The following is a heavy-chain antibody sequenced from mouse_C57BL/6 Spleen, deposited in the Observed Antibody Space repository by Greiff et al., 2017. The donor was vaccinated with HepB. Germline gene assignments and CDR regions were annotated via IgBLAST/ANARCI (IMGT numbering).Heavy chain of an antibody. CDR3: VRHEGGYYGSSFSWFAY. D-gene: IGHD1-1*01. J-gene: IGHJ3*01. V-gene: IGHV10-1*01. CDR2: IRSKSNNYAT. Sequence: EVKLVESGGGLVQPKGSLKLSCAASGFSFNTYAMNWVRQAPGKGLEWVARIRSKSNNYATYYADSVKDRFTISRDDSESMLYLQMNNLKTEDTAMYYCVRHEGGYYGSSFSWFAYWGQGTLVTVSA. CDR1: GFSFNTYA.